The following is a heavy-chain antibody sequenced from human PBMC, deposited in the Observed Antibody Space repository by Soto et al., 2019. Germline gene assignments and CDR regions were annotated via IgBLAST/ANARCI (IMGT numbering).Heavy chain of an antibody. CDR1: GFTFSSYA. Sequence: QVQLVESGGGVVQPGRSLRLSCAASGFTFSSYAMHWVRQAPGKGLEWVAVISYDGSNKYYADSVKGRFTISRDNSKNTQYLQMNSLRAEDTAVYYCARDLGSGSYWGQPWGQGTLVTVSS. J-gene: IGHJ1*01. V-gene: IGHV3-30-3*01. CDR3: ARDLGSGSYWGQP. CDR2: ISYDGSNK. D-gene: IGHD1-26*01.